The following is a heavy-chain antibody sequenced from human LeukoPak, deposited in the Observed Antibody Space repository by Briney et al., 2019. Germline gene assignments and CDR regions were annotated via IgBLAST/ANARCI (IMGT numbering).Heavy chain of an antibody. J-gene: IGHJ4*02. CDR3: ARDTYYYDRSYLYSFDY. D-gene: IGHD3-22*01. CDR2: IIPIFGTA. CDR1: GGTFSSYA. Sequence: SVKVSCKASGGTFSSYAISWVRQAPGQGLEWMGGIIPIFGTANYAQKFQGRVTITADESTSTAYMELSSLRSEDTAVYYCARDTYYYDRSYLYSFDYWGQGTLVTVSS. V-gene: IGHV1-69*01.